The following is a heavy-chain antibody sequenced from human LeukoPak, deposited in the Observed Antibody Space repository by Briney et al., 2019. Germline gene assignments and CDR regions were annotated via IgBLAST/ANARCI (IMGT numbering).Heavy chain of an antibody. CDR2: IYHSGST. Sequence: SETLSLTCAVSGYSISSGYYWGWIRQPPGKGLEWIGSIYHSGSTYYNPSLKSRVTISVDTSKNQFSLKLSSVTAADTAVYYCAGRAARFFDYWGQGILVTVSS. J-gene: IGHJ4*02. CDR3: AGRAARFFDY. D-gene: IGHD6-25*01. CDR1: GYSISSGYY. V-gene: IGHV4-38-2*01.